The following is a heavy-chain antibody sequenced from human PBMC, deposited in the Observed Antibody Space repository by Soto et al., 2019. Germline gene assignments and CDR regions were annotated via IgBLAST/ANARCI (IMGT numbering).Heavy chain of an antibody. V-gene: IGHV3-48*03. CDR3: ARGTPGGMGFYYYYGMGV. D-gene: IGHD1-26*01. CDR2: ISSSGSTI. Sequence: GGSLRLSCAASGFTFSRFEMNWVRQAPGKGLEWVSYISSSGSTIYYADSVKGRFTISRDNAKNSLYLQMNSLRAEDTAVYYCARGTPGGMGFYYYYGMGVWGQGTTVTVSS. J-gene: IGHJ6*02. CDR1: GFTFSRFE.